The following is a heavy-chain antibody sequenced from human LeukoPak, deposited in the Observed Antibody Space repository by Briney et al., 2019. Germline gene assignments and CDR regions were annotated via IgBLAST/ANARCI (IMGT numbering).Heavy chain of an antibody. V-gene: IGHV4-31*03. CDR3: ARDTAAATVDY. CDR2: IYYSGST. CDR1: GGSTSSGGYY. D-gene: IGHD6-13*01. Sequence: SQTLSVTSTVPGGSTSSGGYYWSWIRQHPGKGLEWIGYIYYSGSTYYNPSLKSRVTISVDTSKNQFSLKLSSVTAADTAVYYCARDTAAATVDYWGQGTLVTVSS. J-gene: IGHJ4*02.